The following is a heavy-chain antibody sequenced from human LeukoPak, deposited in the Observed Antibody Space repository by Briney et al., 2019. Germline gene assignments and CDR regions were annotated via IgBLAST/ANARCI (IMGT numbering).Heavy chain of an antibody. CDR3: VPTPAAEATDYFDY. J-gene: IGHJ4*02. CDR2: IGLDGSEK. D-gene: IGHD2-2*01. CDR1: GFTFSRYW. Sequence: GGSPRLSCAASGFTFSRYWMTWVRQAPGRGLEWLANIGLDGSEKYYVDSVKGRFTISRDNAKNSLFLQMNGLRAEDTAVYYCVPTPAAEATDYFDYWGQGTLVTASS. V-gene: IGHV3-7*01.